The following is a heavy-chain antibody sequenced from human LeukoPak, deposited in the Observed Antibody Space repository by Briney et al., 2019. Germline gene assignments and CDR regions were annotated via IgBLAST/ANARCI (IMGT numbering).Heavy chain of an antibody. D-gene: IGHD3-22*01. CDR3: AMNYYDSSGYFGY. CDR1: GFTPSSYW. V-gene: IGHV3-7*03. J-gene: IGHJ4*02. CDR2: IKHDESEK. Sequence: GRTLRLSCAASGFTPSSYWMSCVPQAPGKGLEWVANIKHDESEKYYVDSVKGRFTISRDNAKNSLYLHMNSLRAEDTAVYYCAMNYYDSSGYFGYWGQGTLVTVSS.